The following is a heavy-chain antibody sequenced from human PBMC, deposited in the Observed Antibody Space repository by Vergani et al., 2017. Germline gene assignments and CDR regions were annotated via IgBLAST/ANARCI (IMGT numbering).Heavy chain of an antibody. J-gene: IGHJ3*02. CDR2: IRYDGSNK. D-gene: IGHD1-1*01. CDR1: GFTFSSYG. Sequence: QVQLVESGGGVVQPGGSLRLSCAASGFTFSSYGMHWVRQAPGKGLEWVAFIRYDGSNKYYADSVKGRFTISRDNSKNTLYLQMNSLRAEDTAVYYCAGTETTTALFDIWGQGTMVTVSS. CDR3: AGTETTTALFDI. V-gene: IGHV3-30*02.